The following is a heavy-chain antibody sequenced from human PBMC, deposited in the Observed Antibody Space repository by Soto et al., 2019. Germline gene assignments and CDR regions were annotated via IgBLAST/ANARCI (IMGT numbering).Heavy chain of an antibody. J-gene: IGHJ4*01. D-gene: IGHD3-10*01. CDR3: ARGIDRLRREYGF. Sequence: PSETLSLTCAVSNGSFSGYYWGWIRQPPGKGLEWIGEINHFGSATYTPSLKSRVSISVDTSNSVFSLKLSSVTAADTAVYFCARGIDRLRREYGFWGQGTLVTVSS. V-gene: IGHV4-34*01. CDR2: INHFGSA. CDR1: NGSFSGYY.